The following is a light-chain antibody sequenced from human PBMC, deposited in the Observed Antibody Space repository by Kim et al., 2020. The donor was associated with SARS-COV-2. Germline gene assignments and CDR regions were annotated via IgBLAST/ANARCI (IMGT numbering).Light chain of an antibody. CDR2: DTT. CDR3: QQRSTWLA. J-gene: IGKJ4*01. Sequence: SLSPGESATRSSRVSESVSIHLAWYKPKPAQGPRLLIYDTTDRATGIPARFSGSGSGTDFTLTISRLEPEEFAVYYWQQRSTWLAFAGGTKVDIK. V-gene: IGKV3-11*01. CDR1: ESVSIH.